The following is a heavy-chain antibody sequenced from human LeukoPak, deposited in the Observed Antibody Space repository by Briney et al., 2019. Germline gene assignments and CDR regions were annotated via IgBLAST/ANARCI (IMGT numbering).Heavy chain of an antibody. D-gene: IGHD4-17*01. CDR2: ISSSSSYI. CDR1: GFTFSSYS. V-gene: IGHV3-21*01. J-gene: IGHJ3*01. Sequence: GGSLRLSCAASGFTFSSYSMNWVRQAPGKGLEWVSSISSSSSYIYYADSVKGRFTISRDNAKNSLYLQMNSLRAEDTAVYYCARSGWTTATTVWGQGTMVTVSS. CDR3: ARSGWTTATTV.